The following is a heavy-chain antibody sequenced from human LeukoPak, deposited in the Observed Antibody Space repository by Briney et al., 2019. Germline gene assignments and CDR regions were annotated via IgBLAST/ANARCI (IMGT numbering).Heavy chain of an antibody. J-gene: IGHJ4*02. CDR3: ARAASGYDLLYFDY. Sequence: PGESLKISCKGSGYSFTSYWISWVRQMPGKGLEWMGRIDPSDSYTNYSPSFQGHVTISADKSISTAYLQGSSLKASDTAMYYCARAASGYDLLYFDYWGQGTLVTVSS. D-gene: IGHD5-12*01. CDR1: GYSFTSYW. CDR2: IDPSDSYT. V-gene: IGHV5-10-1*01.